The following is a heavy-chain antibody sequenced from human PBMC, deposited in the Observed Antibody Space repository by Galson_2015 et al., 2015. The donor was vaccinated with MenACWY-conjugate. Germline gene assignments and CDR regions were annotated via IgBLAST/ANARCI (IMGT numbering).Heavy chain of an antibody. V-gene: IGHV3-23*01. CDR2: ISGSGGRT. Sequence: SLRLSCATSGFTFSSYGMNWVRQAPGKGLEWVSGISGSGGRTYYADSVKGRFTIPRDNSKTTLYLQMNSLRAEDTAVYYCAREYNYCSSTSCSFDYWGQGSLVTVSS. CDR3: AREYNYCSSTSCSFDY. CDR1: GFTFSSYG. D-gene: IGHD2-2*01. J-gene: IGHJ4*02.